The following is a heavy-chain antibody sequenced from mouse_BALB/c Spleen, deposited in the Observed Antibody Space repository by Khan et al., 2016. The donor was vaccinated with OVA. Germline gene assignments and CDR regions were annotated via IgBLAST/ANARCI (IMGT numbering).Heavy chain of an antibody. J-gene: IGHJ3*01. CDR1: GYSITSAFA. CDR2: IRYSGNT. Sequence: VQLQESGPGLVKPSQSLSLTCTVTGYSITSAFAWNWLRQFPGNNLAWMGYIRYSGNTRYNPSLQSLISITRDTSRNQFFLQLNSVTTEDTATDYCARKDYYDYDPVPYGGQGTRVTVAA. V-gene: IGHV3-2*02. CDR3: ARKDYYDYDPVPY. D-gene: IGHD2-4*01.